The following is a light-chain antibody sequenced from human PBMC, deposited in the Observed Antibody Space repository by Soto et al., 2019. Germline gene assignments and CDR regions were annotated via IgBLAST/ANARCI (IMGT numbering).Light chain of an antibody. J-gene: IGKJ2*01. Sequence: DIQLTQSPSFLSASVGDSVTITCQASQDISNFLNWYHQRPGNAPKLLISDASSLQGGVPSRYRGSGAGTKFELTSNRLKPQEIGSYDCQQYEDVPNVGQGNKVGVK. CDR3: QQYEDVPN. CDR1: QDISNF. V-gene: IGKV1-33*01. CDR2: DAS.